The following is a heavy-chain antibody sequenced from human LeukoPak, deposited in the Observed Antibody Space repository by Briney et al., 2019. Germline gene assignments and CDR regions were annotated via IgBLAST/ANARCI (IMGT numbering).Heavy chain of an antibody. V-gene: IGHV3-30*04. J-gene: IGHJ6*03. D-gene: IGHD3-10*01. CDR3: AKTYYSSRAHYYYYYYMDV. Sequence: GGSLRLSCAASGSTFSSYAMHWVRQAPGKGLEWVAVISYDGSNKYYADSVKGRFTISRDNSKNTRYLQMNSLRAEDTAVYYCAKTYYSSRAHYYYYYYMDVWGKGTTVTISS. CDR1: GSTFSSYA. CDR2: ISYDGSNK.